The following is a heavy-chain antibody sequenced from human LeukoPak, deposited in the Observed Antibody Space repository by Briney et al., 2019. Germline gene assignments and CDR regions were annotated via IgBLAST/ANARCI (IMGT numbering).Heavy chain of an antibody. CDR1: DGSINSYY. V-gene: IGHV4-59*01. CDR3: ARGAYCSSTSCYSYYYGMDV. J-gene: IGHJ6*02. CDR2: IYYNGNT. D-gene: IGHD2-2*01. Sequence: SETLSLTCSVSDGSINSYYWNWIRRPPGKGLEWIGYIYYNGNTNYSPSLKSRVTMSVDTSKNLFSLKVSSVTAADTAVYYCARGAYCSSTSCYSYYYGMDVWGQGTTVTVSS.